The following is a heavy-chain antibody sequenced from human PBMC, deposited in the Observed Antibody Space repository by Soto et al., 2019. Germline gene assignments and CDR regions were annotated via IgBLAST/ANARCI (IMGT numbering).Heavy chain of an antibody. CDR3: ARGVHERVYYYGMDV. D-gene: IGHD3-3*01. V-gene: IGHV1-2*02. J-gene: IGHJ6*02. CDR2: INPNSGGT. CDR1: GYTFTGYY. Sequence: ASVKVSCKASGYTFTGYYMHWVRQAPGQGLEWMGWINPNSGGTNYAQKFQGRVTKTRDTSISTAYMELSRLRSDDTAVYYCARGVHERVYYYGMDVWGQGTTVTVSS.